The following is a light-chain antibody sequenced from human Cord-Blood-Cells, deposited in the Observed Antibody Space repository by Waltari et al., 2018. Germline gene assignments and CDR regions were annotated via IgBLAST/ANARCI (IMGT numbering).Light chain of an antibody. J-gene: IGKJ1*01. V-gene: IGKV1-39*01. CDR2: AAS. CDR1: QSISSY. CDR3: QQSNSTQWT. Sequence: DIQMTQSPSSLSASVVDRVTITCRASQSISSYLNWYQQKPGKAPKLLIYAASSLQSGVPSRFSGSGSGTDFTLTISSLQPEDFATYYCQQSNSTQWTFGQGTKVEIK.